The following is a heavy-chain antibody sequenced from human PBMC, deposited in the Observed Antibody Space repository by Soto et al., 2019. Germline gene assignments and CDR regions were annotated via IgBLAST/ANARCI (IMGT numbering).Heavy chain of an antibody. CDR2: ISWNSGSI. D-gene: IGHD3-10*01. J-gene: IGHJ6*02. CDR1: GFTFDDNA. Sequence: PGGSLRLSCAVSGFTFDDNAMHWVRQAPEKGLEWVSGISWNSGSIGYADSVKGRFTISRDNAKNSLYLQMNSLRAEDTALYYCAKDLGSGSYLVDYYGMDVWGQGTTVTVSS. CDR3: AKDLGSGSYLVDYYGMDV. V-gene: IGHV3-9*01.